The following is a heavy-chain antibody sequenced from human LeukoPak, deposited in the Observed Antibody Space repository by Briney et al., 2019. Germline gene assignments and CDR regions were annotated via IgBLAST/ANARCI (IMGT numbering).Heavy chain of an antibody. J-gene: IGHJ1*01. Sequence: ASVKVSCKASGYTFTSYAISWVRQAPGQGLEWMGGIIPIFGTANYAQKFQGRVTITADESTSTAYMELSSLRSEDTAVYYCATGGDEYSSSSEYFQHWGQGTLVTVSS. CDR2: IIPIFGTA. V-gene: IGHV1-69*13. CDR3: ATGGDEYSSSSEYFQH. CDR1: GYTFTSYA. D-gene: IGHD6-6*01.